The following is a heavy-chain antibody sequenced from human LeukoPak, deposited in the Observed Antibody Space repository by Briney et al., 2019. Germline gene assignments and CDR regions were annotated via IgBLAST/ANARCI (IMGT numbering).Heavy chain of an antibody. J-gene: IGHJ6*03. CDR1: GFTFSSYS. Sequence: GGSLRLSCAASGFTFSSYSMNWVRQAPGKGLEWVSYISTSSSTIYYADSVKGRFTISRDNAKNSLYLQMNSLRAEDTAVYYCARGRGGSCSSTSCYTMDVWGKGTTVTVSS. CDR2: ISTSSSTI. CDR3: ARGRGGSCSSTSCYTMDV. V-gene: IGHV3-48*04. D-gene: IGHD2-2*02.